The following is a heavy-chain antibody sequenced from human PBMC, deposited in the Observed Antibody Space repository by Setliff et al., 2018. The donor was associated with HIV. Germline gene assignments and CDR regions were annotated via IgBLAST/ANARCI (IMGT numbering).Heavy chain of an antibody. CDR1: GSSITTYHH. CDR3: ARVVIPTEFDQRYMFFFYMDV. D-gene: IGHD2-21*01. CDR2: VFHSGSK. V-gene: IGHV4-38-2*01. J-gene: IGHJ6*03. Sequence: TLSLTCAVSGSSITTYHHWGWIRQTPGKGLEWVGSVFHSGSKFYNPSLKSRVSISLDTSENHFSLSLDSVTAADTAVYFCARVVIPTEFDQRYMFFFYMDVWGKGTTVTVSS.